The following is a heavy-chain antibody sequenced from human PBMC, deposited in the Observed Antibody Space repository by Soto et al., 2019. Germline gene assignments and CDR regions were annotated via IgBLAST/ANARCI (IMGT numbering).Heavy chain of an antibody. D-gene: IGHD2-15*01. Sequence: SETLSLTCTVSGGSISNGGYYWSWIRQPPGKGLEWIGYIYYSGSTNYNPSLKSRVTISVDTSKNQFSLKLSSVTAADTAVYYCARENGGRDGYGDEYYFDYWGQGTLVTVSS. J-gene: IGHJ4*02. CDR1: GGSISNGGYY. V-gene: IGHV4-61*08. CDR2: IYYSGST. CDR3: ARENGGRDGYGDEYYFDY.